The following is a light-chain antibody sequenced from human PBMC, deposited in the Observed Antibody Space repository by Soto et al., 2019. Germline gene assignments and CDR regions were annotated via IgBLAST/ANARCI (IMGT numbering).Light chain of an antibody. CDR1: SSNIGNNY. CDR2: DIK. Sequence: QSVLTQPPSVSVAPGQKVTITCSGSSSNIGNNYVSWYQQVPGTAPKVLIYDIKKRPSGIPDRFSGSKSGTSATLGITGLQTGDEADYYCATWDSSLSAVVFGGGTKLTVL. J-gene: IGLJ2*01. V-gene: IGLV1-51*01. CDR3: ATWDSSLSAVV.